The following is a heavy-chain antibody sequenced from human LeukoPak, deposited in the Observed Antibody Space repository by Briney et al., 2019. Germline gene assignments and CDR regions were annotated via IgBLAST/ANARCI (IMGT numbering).Heavy chain of an antibody. CDR3: ARGGRWELLIDY. D-gene: IGHD1-26*01. Sequence: NPGGSLRLFCAASGFTFSSYSMNWVRQAPGKGLEWVSSISSSSSYIYYADSVKGRFTISRDNAKNSLYLQMNSLRAEDTAVYYCARGGRWELLIDYWGQGTLVTVSS. CDR2: ISSSSSYI. J-gene: IGHJ4*02. V-gene: IGHV3-21*01. CDR1: GFTFSSYS.